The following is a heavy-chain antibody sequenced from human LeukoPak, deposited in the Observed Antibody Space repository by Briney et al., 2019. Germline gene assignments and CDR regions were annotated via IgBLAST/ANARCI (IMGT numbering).Heavy chain of an antibody. CDR2: IKQDGSEK. CDR1: GFTFSSFW. J-gene: IGHJ4*02. D-gene: IGHD1-1*01. Sequence: GGSLRLSCAGSGFTFSSFWMSWVRQAPGKGLAWVANIKQDGSEKYFVDSVKGRFTISRDNAKNSLYLQMSSLRAEDTAVYYCARGGSRHPSPEDYWGRGTLVTVSS. V-gene: IGHV3-7*03. CDR3: ARGGSRHPSPEDY.